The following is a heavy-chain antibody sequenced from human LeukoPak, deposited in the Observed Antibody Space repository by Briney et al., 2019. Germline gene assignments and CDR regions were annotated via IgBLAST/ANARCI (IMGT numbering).Heavy chain of an antibody. CDR2: ISSSGGTI. J-gene: IGHJ4*02. D-gene: IGHD1-26*01. CDR3: ASLDSGLLHNSYFDY. Sequence: KPGGSLRLSCAASGYTFSDYNMSWIRQAPGKGLEWVSYISSSGGTIYYSDSVKGRFTISRDNAKNSLYLQMNSLRAEDTAVYYCASLDSGLLHNSYFDYWGQGTLVTVSS. V-gene: IGHV3-11*04. CDR1: GYTFSDYN.